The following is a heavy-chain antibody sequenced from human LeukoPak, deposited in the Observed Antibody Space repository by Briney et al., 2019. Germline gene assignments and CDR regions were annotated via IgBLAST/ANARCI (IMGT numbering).Heavy chain of an antibody. CDR2: IKQDRSEK. D-gene: IGHD3-16*02. J-gene: IGHJ4*02. V-gene: IGHV3-7*03. CDR1: GFTFSSYW. CDR3: ARGGLNYDYVWGSYRLIYFDY. Sequence: GGSLRLSCAASGFTFSSYWMSWVRQAPGKGLEWVANIKQDRSEKYYVDSVKGRFTISRDNAKNSLYLQMNSLRAEDTAVYYCARGGLNYDYVWGSYRLIYFDYWGQGTLVTVSS.